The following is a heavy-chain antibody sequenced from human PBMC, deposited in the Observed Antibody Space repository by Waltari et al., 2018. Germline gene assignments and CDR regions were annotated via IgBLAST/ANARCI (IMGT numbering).Heavy chain of an antibody. CDR2: KKKDGTSK. CDR3: ARHGDFCFDY. V-gene: IGHV3-7*01. CDR1: GFIFSDSW. Sequence: DVQVVESGGDLIQPGGSLRLSCAGSGFIFSDSWMGWVRQAPGKGRGWGANKKKDGTSKYYVDSVKGRFTISRDNAKNSIYLQMDNLRVEDTAVYYCARHGDFCFDYWGQGVLVTVSS. D-gene: IGHD2-21*01. J-gene: IGHJ4*02.